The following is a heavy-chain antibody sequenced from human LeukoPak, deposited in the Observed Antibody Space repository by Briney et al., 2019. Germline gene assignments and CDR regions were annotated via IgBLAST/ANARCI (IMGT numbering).Heavy chain of an antibody. D-gene: IGHD6-13*01. CDR3: ARQAGPYYMDV. V-gene: IGHV3-21*01. J-gene: IGHJ6*03. Sequence: GGSLRLSCAASGFTFSSYSMNWVRQAPGKGLEWVSSISSSSSYIYYADSVKGRFTISRDNAKNSLYLQMSSLRAEDTAVYYCARQAGPYYMDVWGKGTTVTVSS. CDR1: GFTFSSYS. CDR2: ISSSSSYI.